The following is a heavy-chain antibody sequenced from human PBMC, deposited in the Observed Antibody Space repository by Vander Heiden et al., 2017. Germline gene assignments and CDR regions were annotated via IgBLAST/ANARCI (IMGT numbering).Heavy chain of an antibody. J-gene: IGHJ4*02. V-gene: IGHV3-33*01. CDR2: IWYDGSNK. CDR3: ARISEDSSGYSDY. D-gene: IGHD3-22*01. CDR1: GFTFSSYG. Sequence: QVQLVESGGGVVQPGRSLRLPCAASGFTFSSYGMHWVRQAPGKGLEWVAVIWYDGSNKYYADSVKGRFTISRDNSKNTLYLQMNSLRAEDTAVYYCARISEDSSGYSDYWGQGTLVTVSS.